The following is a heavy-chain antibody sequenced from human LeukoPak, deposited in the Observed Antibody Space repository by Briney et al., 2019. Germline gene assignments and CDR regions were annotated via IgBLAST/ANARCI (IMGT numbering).Heavy chain of an antibody. J-gene: IGHJ5*02. CDR1: GGSIGSGGYY. Sequence: SSQTLSLTCTVSGGSIGSGGYYWSWIRQPAGKGLEWIGRIYTSGSTNYNPSLKSRVTISVDTSKNQFSLKLSSVTAADTAVYYCARGGDWFDPWGQGTLVTVSS. D-gene: IGHD6-25*01. CDR3: ARGGDWFDP. V-gene: IGHV4-61*02. CDR2: IYTSGST.